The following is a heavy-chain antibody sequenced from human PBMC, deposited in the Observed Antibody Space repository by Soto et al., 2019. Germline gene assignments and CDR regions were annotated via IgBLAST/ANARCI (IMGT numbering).Heavy chain of an antibody. Sequence: SETMSVTCTVAGGSVSSNNYYWGWIRKSPGKGLEWIGSIYYSGSTYYNPSLESRVTISIDKSKNQFSLKVISVTAADTAVYYCARLEGLATISYYFDYWGQGTLVTVSS. V-gene: IGHV4-39*01. D-gene: IGHD3-9*01. CDR1: GGSVSSNNYY. J-gene: IGHJ4*02. CDR2: IYYSGST. CDR3: ARLEGLATISYYFDY.